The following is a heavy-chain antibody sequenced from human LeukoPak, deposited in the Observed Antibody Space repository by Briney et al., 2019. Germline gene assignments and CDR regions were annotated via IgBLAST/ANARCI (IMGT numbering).Heavy chain of an antibody. V-gene: IGHV3-30*02. J-gene: IGHJ4*02. D-gene: IGHD1-26*01. Sequence: QPGGSLRLSCAASGFTVSTYGMHWVRQAPGKGLEWVAFIRYDGSNKYYADSVKGRFTISRDNSKNTLYLQMNSLRAEDTAVYYCAKEGYSGSYLGFDYWGQGTLVTVSS. CDR1: GFTVSTYG. CDR3: AKEGYSGSYLGFDY. CDR2: IRYDGSNK.